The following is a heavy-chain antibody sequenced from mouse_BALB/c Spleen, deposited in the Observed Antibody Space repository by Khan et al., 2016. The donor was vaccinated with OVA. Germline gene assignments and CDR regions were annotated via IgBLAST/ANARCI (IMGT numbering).Heavy chain of an antibody. D-gene: IGHD1-1*02. Sequence: EVELVESGGGLVQPGGSLKLSCAASGFTFSSYGMSWVRQTPDKRLELVATINSNGGSTYYHDSVKGRFTISGDNAKNTLYLQMSSLKSEDTSMDYCARRWKKINWGQGTTLTVSS. V-gene: IGHV5-6-3*01. CDR3: ARRWKKIN. J-gene: IGHJ2*01. CDR1: GFTFSSYG. CDR2: INSNGGST.